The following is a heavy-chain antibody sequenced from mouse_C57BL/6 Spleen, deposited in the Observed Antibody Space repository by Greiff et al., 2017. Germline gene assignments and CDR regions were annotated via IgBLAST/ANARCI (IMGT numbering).Heavy chain of an antibody. D-gene: IGHD1-1*01. CDR2: IGPGSGST. Sequence: QVHVKQSGAELVKPGASVKISCKASGYTFTDYYINWVKQRPGQGLEWIGKIGPGSGSTYYNEKFKGKATLPADKSSSTAYMQLSSLTSEDSAVYFCARLMGALYYYEEDYAMDYWGQGTSVTVSS. CDR3: ARLMGALYYYEEDYAMDY. CDR1: GYTFTDYY. J-gene: IGHJ4*01. V-gene: IGHV1-77*01.